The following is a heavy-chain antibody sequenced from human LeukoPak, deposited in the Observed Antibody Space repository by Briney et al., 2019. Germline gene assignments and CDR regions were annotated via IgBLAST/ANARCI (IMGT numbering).Heavy chain of an antibody. J-gene: IGHJ4*02. Sequence: SETLSLTCTVSGGSISSYYWSWIRQPAGKGLEWIGRIYTSGSTNYNPSLKSRVTMSVDTSKNQFSLKLSSVTAADTAVYYCAGARPRYCSSTSCPLFDYWGQGTLVTVSS. CDR2: IYTSGST. CDR1: GGSISSYY. D-gene: IGHD2-2*01. V-gene: IGHV4-4*07. CDR3: AGARPRYCSSTSCPLFDY.